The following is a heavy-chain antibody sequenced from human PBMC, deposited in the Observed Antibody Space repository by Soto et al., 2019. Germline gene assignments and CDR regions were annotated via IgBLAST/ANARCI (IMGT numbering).Heavy chain of an antibody. CDR1: GFTFSSYP. V-gene: IGHV3-30*04. Sequence: QVQLVEFGGGVVQPGRSLRLSCAASGFTFSSYPMHWVRLAPGKGLEWVAVISEDGRNRFYADSVKGRFTISRDNFQDTLYLQMNSLRPEDTAMYYCARDAPYHDYWGQGTLVTVSS. J-gene: IGHJ4*02. D-gene: IGHD2-2*01. CDR2: ISEDGRNR. CDR3: ARDAPYHDY.